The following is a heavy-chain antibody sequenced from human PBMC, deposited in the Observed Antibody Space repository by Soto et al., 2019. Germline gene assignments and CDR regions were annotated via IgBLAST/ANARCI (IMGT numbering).Heavy chain of an antibody. J-gene: IGHJ5*02. V-gene: IGHV3-66*01. CDR2: IYSGGNT. CDR1: GFTVSNNY. CDR3: TRRPGS. D-gene: IGHD7-27*01. Sequence: EVQLVESGGGLVQPGESLRLSCAASGFTVSNNYMSWVRQATGKGLEWVSFIYSGGNTYYADSVKGRFTISRDKSKNTLYLQMNNLRAEDTAVYYCTRRPGSWGQGTLVTVSS.